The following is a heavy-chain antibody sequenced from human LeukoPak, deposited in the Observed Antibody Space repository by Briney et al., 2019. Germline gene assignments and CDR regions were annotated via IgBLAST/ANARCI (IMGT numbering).Heavy chain of an antibody. Sequence: GASVKVSCKASGYTFTGYYMHWVRQAPGQGLEWMGWINPNSGGTNYAQKFQGRVTMTRDTSISTAYMELSRLRSDDTAVYYCATSYSSSWYNWFDPWGQGTLVTVSS. D-gene: IGHD6-13*01. CDR2: INPNSGGT. CDR1: GYTFTGYY. V-gene: IGHV1-2*02. CDR3: ATSYSSSWYNWFDP. J-gene: IGHJ5*02.